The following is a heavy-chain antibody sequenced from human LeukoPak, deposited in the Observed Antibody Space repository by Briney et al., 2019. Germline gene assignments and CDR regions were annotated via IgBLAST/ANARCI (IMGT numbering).Heavy chain of an antibody. V-gene: IGHV1-18*01. CDR2: ISPKNGNT. D-gene: IGHD1-1*01. CDR1: GYTFDTSS. CDR3: TRVRNSNNWWGAFDI. J-gene: IGHJ3*02. Sequence: GASVNVSCKAFGYTFDTSSISWVRQAPGQRLEWMGWISPKNGNTHYAQGVQGRVTMTTDTSRSTAYMELRSLRSGDTAVYYCTRVRNSNNWWGAFDIWGQGTMITVSS.